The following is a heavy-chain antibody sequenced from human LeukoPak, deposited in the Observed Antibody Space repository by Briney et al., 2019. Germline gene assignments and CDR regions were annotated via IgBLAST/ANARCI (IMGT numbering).Heavy chain of an antibody. CDR3: AKAWNYDILTGYAH. Sequence: PGGSLRLSCAASGFTFSSYEMNWVRQAPGKGLEWVSGISWNSGSIGYADSVKGRFTISRDNAKNSLYLQMNSLRAEDMALYYCAKAWNYDILTGYAHWGQGTLVTVSS. D-gene: IGHD3-9*01. CDR1: GFTFSSYE. J-gene: IGHJ4*02. CDR2: ISWNSGSI. V-gene: IGHV3-9*03.